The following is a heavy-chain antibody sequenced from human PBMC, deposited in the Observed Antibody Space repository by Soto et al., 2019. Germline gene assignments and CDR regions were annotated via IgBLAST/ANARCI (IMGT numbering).Heavy chain of an antibody. CDR1: GFAVSSYS. CDR2: MSFDGNSK. Sequence: GGSLRLSCAASGFAVSSYSMHWVRQAPGKGLEWVAAMSFDGNSKYFADSVKGRFKISRDTSKNTWSLEMESLGVEDSALYHCTRARSMIANDDFEYWGQGTQVTVSS. CDR3: TRARSMIANDDFEY. J-gene: IGHJ4*02. D-gene: IGHD2-21*01. V-gene: IGHV3-30-3*01.